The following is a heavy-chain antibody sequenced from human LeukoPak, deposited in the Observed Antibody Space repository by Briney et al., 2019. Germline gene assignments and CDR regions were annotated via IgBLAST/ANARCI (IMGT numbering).Heavy chain of an antibody. CDR2: IYYSGST. CDR3: ARKAPYYSDSSGPLGTYYFDY. V-gene: IGHV4-39*01. CDR1: GGSISSNSYY. J-gene: IGHJ4*02. D-gene: IGHD3-22*01. Sequence: SETLSLTCAVSGGSISSNSYYWGWIRQPPGKGLEWIGSIYYSGSTYYNPSLKSRVTISVDTSKNQFSLKLSSVTAADTAVYYCARKAPYYSDSSGPLGTYYFDYWGQGTLVTVSS.